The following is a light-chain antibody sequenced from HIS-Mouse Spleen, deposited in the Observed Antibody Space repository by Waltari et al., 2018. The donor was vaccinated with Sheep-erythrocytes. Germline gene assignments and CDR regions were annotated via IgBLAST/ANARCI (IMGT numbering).Light chain of an antibody. Sequence: SYELTHPSSVSVSPGQTARNTGPGDVMAHKDARWFQQKPGQAPVLVIYKDSERPSGIPERFSGSSSGTTVTLTISGAQVEDEADYYCYSAADNNLVFGGGTKLTVL. CDR2: KDS. J-gene: IGLJ3*02. V-gene: IGLV3-27*01. CDR1: VMAHKD. CDR3: YSAADNNLV.